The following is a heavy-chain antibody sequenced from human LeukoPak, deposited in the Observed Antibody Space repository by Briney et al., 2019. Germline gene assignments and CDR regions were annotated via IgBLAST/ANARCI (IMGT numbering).Heavy chain of an antibody. V-gene: IGHV3-23*01. Sequence: GGSLRLSCAASGFTFSSYATSWVRQAPGKGLEWVSAISGSGGSTYYADSVKGRFTISRDNAKNSLYLQMNSLRVEDTAVYYCARVEGDCSGGSCYYYYYYGMDVWGQGTTVTVSS. J-gene: IGHJ6*02. CDR3: ARVEGDCSGGSCYYYYYYGMDV. CDR1: GFTFSSYA. D-gene: IGHD2-15*01. CDR2: ISGSGGST.